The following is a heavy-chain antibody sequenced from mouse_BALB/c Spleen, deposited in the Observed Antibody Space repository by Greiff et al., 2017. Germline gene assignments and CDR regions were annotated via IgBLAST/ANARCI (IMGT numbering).Heavy chain of an antibody. J-gene: IGHJ1*01. Sequence: QVQLKESGPGLVQPSQSLSITCTVSGFSLTSYGVHWVRQPPGKGLEWLGVIWAGGSTNYNSALMSRLSISKDNSKSQVFLKMNSLQTDDTAMYYCARDSFYYYGSSRYWYFDVWGAGTTVTVSS. V-gene: IGHV2-9*02. CDR2: IWAGGST. CDR1: GFSLTSYG. D-gene: IGHD1-1*01. CDR3: ARDSFYYYGSSRYWYFDV.